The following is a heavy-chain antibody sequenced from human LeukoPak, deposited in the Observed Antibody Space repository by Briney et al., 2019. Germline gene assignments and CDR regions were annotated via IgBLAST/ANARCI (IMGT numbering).Heavy chain of an antibody. D-gene: IGHD4-23*01. CDR1: GFTFSSYA. V-gene: IGHV3-23*01. Sequence: QTGGSLRLSCAASGFTFSSYAMSWVRQAPGKGLEWVSAISGSGGSTYYADSVKGRFTISRDNSKNTLYLQMNSLRAEDTAVYYCAKDGPPDYGGNSEDAFDIWGQGTMVTVSS. CDR2: ISGSGGST. J-gene: IGHJ3*02. CDR3: AKDGPPDYGGNSEDAFDI.